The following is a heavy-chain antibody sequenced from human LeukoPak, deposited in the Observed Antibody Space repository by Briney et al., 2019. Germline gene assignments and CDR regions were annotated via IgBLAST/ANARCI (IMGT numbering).Heavy chain of an antibody. CDR3: AKDYAVGSIDC. Sequence: SGGTLRLSCAASGFTFSGFAMSWIRQAPGKGLEWVSSISRSGESTFYADSVRGRFTISRDNSKNTVSLQMESLRAEDTALYYCAKDYAVGSIDCWGQGTLVTVSS. D-gene: IGHD3-16*01. J-gene: IGHJ4*02. CDR1: GFTFSGFA. CDR2: ISRSGEST. V-gene: IGHV3-23*01.